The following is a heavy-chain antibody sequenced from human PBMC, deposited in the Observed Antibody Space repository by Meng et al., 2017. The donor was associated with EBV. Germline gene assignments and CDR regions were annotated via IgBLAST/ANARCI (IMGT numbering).Heavy chain of an antibody. D-gene: IGHD1-26*01. CDR2: IKSKTDGGTT. Sequence: EGQRWGSGGSLLKAGGSLRLSCSVYGFTFRNAWMSWVRQAPGKGLEWVGRIKSKTDGGTTDYAAPVKGRFTISRDDSKNTLYLQMNSLKTEDTAVYYCTTDEGAIQEDYWGQGTLVTVSS. CDR3: TTDEGAIQEDY. CDR1: GFTFRNAW. V-gene: IGHV3-15*01. J-gene: IGHJ4*02.